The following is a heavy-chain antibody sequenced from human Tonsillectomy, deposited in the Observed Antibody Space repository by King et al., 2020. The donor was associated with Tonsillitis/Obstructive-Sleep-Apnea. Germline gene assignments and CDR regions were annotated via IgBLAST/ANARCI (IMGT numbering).Heavy chain of an antibody. CDR2: IFYSGST. CDR3: AREFGELSGWFDP. J-gene: IGHJ5*02. D-gene: IGHD3-10*01. CDR1: GGSISSYY. Sequence: QLQESGPGLVKPSETLSLTCTVSGGSISSYYWSWIRQPPGKGLEWIGYIFYSGSTNYNPSLKSRVTISVDTSKNQFSLKLSSVTAADTAVYYCAREFGELSGWFDPWGQGTRVTVSS. V-gene: IGHV4-59*08.